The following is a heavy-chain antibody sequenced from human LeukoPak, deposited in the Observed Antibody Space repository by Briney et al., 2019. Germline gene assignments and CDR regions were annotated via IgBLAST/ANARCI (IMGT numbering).Heavy chain of an antibody. J-gene: IGHJ3*02. CDR2: ISAYNGNT. V-gene: IGHV1-18*04. CDR1: GYTFTGYY. D-gene: IGHD3-10*01. CDR3: AREAPPNFLWFGAKKEDDAFDI. Sequence: GASVKVSCKASGYTFTGYYMHWVRQAPGQGLEWMGWISAYNGNTNYAQKLQGRVTMTTDTSTSTAYMELRSLRSDDTAVYYCAREAPPNFLWFGAKKEDDAFDIWGQGTMVTVSS.